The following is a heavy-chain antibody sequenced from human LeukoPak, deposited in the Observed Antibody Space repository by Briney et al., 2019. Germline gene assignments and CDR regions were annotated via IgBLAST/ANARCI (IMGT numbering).Heavy chain of an antibody. V-gene: IGHV4-34*01. Sequence: SETLSLSCAVYGGSFSGYYWSWIRQPPGKGLEWIGEINHSGSTNYNPSLKSRVTISVDTSKNQFSLKLSSVTAADTAVYYCARTSGPRITMIVGPFDYWGQGTLVTVSS. CDR2: INHSGST. CDR3: ARTSGPRITMIVGPFDY. D-gene: IGHD3-22*01. CDR1: GGSFSGYY. J-gene: IGHJ4*02.